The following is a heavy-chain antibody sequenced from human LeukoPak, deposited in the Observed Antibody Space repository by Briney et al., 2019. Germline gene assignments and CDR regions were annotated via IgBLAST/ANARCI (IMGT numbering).Heavy chain of an antibody. J-gene: IGHJ5*02. V-gene: IGHV4-38-2*02. CDR3: ARAGVDSSSYGRVINWFDP. Sequence: SETLSLTCTVSGYSISSGYYWGWIRQPPGKGLEWIGSIYHSGSTYYNPSPKSRVTISVDTSKNQFSLKLSSVTAADTAVYYCARAGVDSSSYGRVINWFDPWGQGTLVTVSS. D-gene: IGHD6-13*01. CDR1: GYSISSGYY. CDR2: IYHSGST.